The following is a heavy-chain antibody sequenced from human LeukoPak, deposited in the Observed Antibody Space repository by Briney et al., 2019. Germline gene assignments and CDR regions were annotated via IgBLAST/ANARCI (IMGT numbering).Heavy chain of an antibody. Sequence: PSETLSLTCTASGGSISSSSYYWGWIRHPPGQGLGWIGSIYYSGSTYYNPSLRSRVTISIDKSKNQLSLKLISVTAADTAVYYCARQLYSGYDPEVYYFDDWGQGTLVTVSS. V-gene: IGHV4-39*01. CDR2: IYYSGST. J-gene: IGHJ4*02. D-gene: IGHD5-12*01. CDR1: GGSISSSSYY. CDR3: ARQLYSGYDPEVYYFDD.